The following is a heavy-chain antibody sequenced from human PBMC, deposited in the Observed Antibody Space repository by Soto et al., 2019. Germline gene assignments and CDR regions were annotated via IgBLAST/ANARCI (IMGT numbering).Heavy chain of an antibody. CDR3: ARRSRSLLSFDY. J-gene: IGHJ4*02. CDR1: GYNFTNYL. D-gene: IGHD3-16*02. CDR2: IYPGDSDT. Sequence: PGESLKISCHGSGYNFTNYLIGWVRQMPGKGLEWMGIIYPGDSDTTYSPSFQGQVTISADKSITTAYLQWNSLKASDTAMYYCARRSRSLLSFDYWGQGTLVTVSS. V-gene: IGHV5-51*01.